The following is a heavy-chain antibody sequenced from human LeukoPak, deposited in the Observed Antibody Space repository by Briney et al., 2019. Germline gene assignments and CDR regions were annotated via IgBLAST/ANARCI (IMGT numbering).Heavy chain of an antibody. J-gene: IGHJ4*02. CDR1: GFTFNVYA. Sequence: GGPLRLPCSASGFTFNVYAVHWARHAPGKGLEYVSGIISNGGTTYYAASVKGRFPISRANSKNTLFLQMSSLRAEDTAVYYCVKSAVPVRGIIIGNFDYWGQGTLVTVSS. D-gene: IGHD3-10*01. V-gene: IGHV3-64D*09. CDR2: IISNGGTT. CDR3: VKSAVPVRGIIIGNFDY.